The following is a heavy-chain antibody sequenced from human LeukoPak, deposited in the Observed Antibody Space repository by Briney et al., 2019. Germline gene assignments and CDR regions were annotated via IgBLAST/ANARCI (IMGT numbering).Heavy chain of an antibody. D-gene: IGHD1-26*01. J-gene: IGHJ4*02. CDR3: ARDLRLYSGSSDYFGY. CDR1: GYTFTDNY. Sequence: ASVKVSCTASGYTFTDNYMHWVRQAPGQGLEWRGWINPNSGGTNYAQKFQGRVTMTRNTSISTAYMELSRLRSDDTAMYYCARDLRLYSGSSDYFGYWGQGTLVTVSS. V-gene: IGHV1-2*02. CDR2: INPNSGGT.